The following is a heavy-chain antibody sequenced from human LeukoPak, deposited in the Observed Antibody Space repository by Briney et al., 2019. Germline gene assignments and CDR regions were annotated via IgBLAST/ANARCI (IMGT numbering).Heavy chain of an antibody. CDR3: ARGYGSSPFYYYYYMDV. Sequence: GSLRLSCAASGFTFSSYWMSWVRQAPGKGLEWVANIKQDGSEKYYVDSVKGRFTISRDNAKNSLYLQMNSLRAEDTAVYYCARGYGSSPFYYYYYMDVWGKGTTVTVSS. V-gene: IGHV3-7*01. J-gene: IGHJ6*03. D-gene: IGHD6-6*01. CDR2: IKQDGSEK. CDR1: GFTFSSYW.